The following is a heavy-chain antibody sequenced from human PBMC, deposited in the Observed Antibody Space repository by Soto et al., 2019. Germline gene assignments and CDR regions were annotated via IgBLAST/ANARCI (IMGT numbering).Heavy chain of an antibody. CDR3: AKDRNYGSGSYFYYYYGMDV. D-gene: IGHD3-10*01. CDR2: ISYDGSNK. CDR1: GFTFSSYG. J-gene: IGHJ6*02. Sequence: PGASLRLSCAASGFTFSSYGMHWVRQGPGKGLEWVAVISYDGSNKYYADSVKGRFTISRDNSKNTLYLQMNSLRAEDAAVYYCAKDRNYGSGSYFYYYYGMDVWGQGT. V-gene: IGHV3-30*18.